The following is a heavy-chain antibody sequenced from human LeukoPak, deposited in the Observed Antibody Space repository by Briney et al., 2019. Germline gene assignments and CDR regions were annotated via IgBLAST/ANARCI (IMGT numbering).Heavy chain of an antibody. CDR1: GGSISSSSCY. CDR2: IYYSGST. CDR3: ARDGSVVVEGFDI. J-gene: IGHJ3*02. D-gene: IGHD2-21*01. Sequence: SETLSLTCTVSGGSISSSSCYWGWIRQPPGKGLEWIGSIYYSGSTYYNPSLKSRVTISVDTSKNQFSLKLSSVTAADTAVYYCARDGSVVVEGFDIWGQGTMVTVSS. V-gene: IGHV4-39*07.